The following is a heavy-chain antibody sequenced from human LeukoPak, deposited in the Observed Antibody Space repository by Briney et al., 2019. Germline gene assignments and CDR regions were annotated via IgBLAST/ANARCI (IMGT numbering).Heavy chain of an antibody. CDR1: GFTLNSYL. Sequence: GGSLRLSCAASGFTLNSYLMSWVRQAPGKGLEWVSNIKNDESGKYYLDSVKGRFTISRDNAKNSVYLQMNSLRADDTAVYYFAGSNRNRNAIALWGQGTMVTISS. CDR2: IKNDESGK. V-gene: IGHV3-7*01. D-gene: IGHD1/OR15-1a*01. J-gene: IGHJ3*01. CDR3: AGSNRNRNAIAL.